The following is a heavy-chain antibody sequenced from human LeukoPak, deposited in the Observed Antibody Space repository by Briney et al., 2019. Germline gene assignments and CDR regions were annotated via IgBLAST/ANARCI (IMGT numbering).Heavy chain of an antibody. Sequence: GGSLRLSCAASGFTFSSYEMNWVRRAPGKGLEWVPYISSSGSTISYADSVKGGFTISRDNAKNSLYLQMNSLRAEDTAVYYCAELGITMIGGVWGKGTTVTISS. CDR1: GFTFSSYE. V-gene: IGHV3-48*03. CDR3: AELGITMIGGV. J-gene: IGHJ6*04. CDR2: ISSSGSTI. D-gene: IGHD3-10*02.